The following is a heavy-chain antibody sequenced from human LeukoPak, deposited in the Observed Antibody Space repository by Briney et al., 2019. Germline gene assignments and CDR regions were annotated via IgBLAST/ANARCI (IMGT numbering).Heavy chain of an antibody. D-gene: IGHD6-13*01. J-gene: IGHJ4*02. Sequence: SQTLSLTSAISVDSVSSNSAAWNWIRQSPSRCLEWLGRTYYRSKWYNDYAVSVKSRITINPDTSKNQFSLQLNSVTPEDTAVYYCARNVAAAAHVYDYWGQGTLVTVSS. CDR3: ARNVAAAAHVYDY. CDR1: VDSVSSNSAA. V-gene: IGHV6-1*01. CDR2: TYYRSKWYN.